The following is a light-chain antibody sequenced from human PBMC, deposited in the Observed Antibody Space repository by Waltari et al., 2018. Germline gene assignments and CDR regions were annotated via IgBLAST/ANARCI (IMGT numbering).Light chain of an antibody. CDR1: QNINIY. Sequence: DIQMTQSPSSLSASVGDRVTITCRASQNINIYLNWYQQKPGKAPNVLVYAASSLQSGVPARFSGSGSGTHFTLTISSLRPEDFATYFCQQSYTVPPTFGQGTKVEIK. J-gene: IGKJ1*01. V-gene: IGKV1-39*01. CDR2: AAS. CDR3: QQSYTVPPT.